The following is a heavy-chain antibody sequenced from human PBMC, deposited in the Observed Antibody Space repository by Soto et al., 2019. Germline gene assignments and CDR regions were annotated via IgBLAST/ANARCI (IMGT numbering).Heavy chain of an antibody. J-gene: IGHJ4*02. CDR2: INDDGSER. V-gene: IGHV3-7*01. D-gene: IGHD3-3*01. Sequence: ESGGGVVQPGGSLRLSCEASGFMFGVYWMSWVRQAPGKGLEWVANINDDGSERNYVDSVKGRFTISRDTPNNLLFLQMNSLRDEDTAVYYCAREFYGYYTYGPGDYWGQGTLVAVSS. CDR3: AREFYGYYTYGPGDY. CDR1: GFMFGVYW.